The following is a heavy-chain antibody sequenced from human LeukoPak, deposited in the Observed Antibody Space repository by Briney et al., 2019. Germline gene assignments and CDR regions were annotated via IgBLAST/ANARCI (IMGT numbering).Heavy chain of an antibody. CDR2: INWNGGST. V-gene: IGHV3-20*01. CDR1: GFTFDDYG. D-gene: IGHD3-10*01. J-gene: IGHJ4*02. CDR3: ARDYYGSGSYYKPLFDY. Sequence: GGSLRLSCAASGFTFDDYGMSWVRHAPGKGLEWVSVINWNGGSTGYADSVKGRFTISRDNAKNSLYLQMNSLRAEDTALYHCARDYYGSGSYYKPLFDYWGQGTLVTVSS.